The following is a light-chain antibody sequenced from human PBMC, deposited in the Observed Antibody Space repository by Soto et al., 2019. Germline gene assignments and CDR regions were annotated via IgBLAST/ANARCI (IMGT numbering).Light chain of an antibody. V-gene: IGLV2-23*03. CDR1: SSDVGSYNL. CDR3: CSYAGSSTLYV. Sequence: QSALTQPASVSGSPGQSITIPCTGTSSDVGSYNLVSWYQHHPGKAPKLMIYEGSKRPSGVSNRFSGYKSGNTASLTISGLQAEDEADYYCCSYAGSSTLYVFGTGTKVTVL. CDR2: EGS. J-gene: IGLJ1*01.